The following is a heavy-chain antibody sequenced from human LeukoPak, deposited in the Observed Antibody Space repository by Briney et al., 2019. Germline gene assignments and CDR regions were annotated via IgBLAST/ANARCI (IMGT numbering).Heavy chain of an antibody. CDR2: IIPILGIA. D-gene: IGHD1-26*01. J-gene: IGHJ3*02. CDR1: GGTFLSHT. CDR3: ARVGPGGAFDI. V-gene: IGHV1-69*02. Sequence: SVKVSCKTSGGTFLSHTFSWVRQAPGQGLEWMGRIIPILGIANYAQKFQGRVTITADKSTSTAYMELSSLRSEDTAVYYCARVGPGGAFDIWGQGTMVTVSS.